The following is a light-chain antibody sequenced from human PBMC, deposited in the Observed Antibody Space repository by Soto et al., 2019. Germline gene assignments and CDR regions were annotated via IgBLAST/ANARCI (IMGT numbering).Light chain of an antibody. Sequence: IQMTQTPSSLYAAVGDSVTITCRASQGIRNDLFWYQQKPGKAPKRLIYATSSLQSGVTSRFSGSGSGTDFTLTISSLQPEDFATYYCLQHNSYPLTFGEGTQVEIK. CDR3: LQHNSYPLT. V-gene: IGKV1-17*01. CDR1: QGIRND. CDR2: ATS. J-gene: IGKJ4*01.